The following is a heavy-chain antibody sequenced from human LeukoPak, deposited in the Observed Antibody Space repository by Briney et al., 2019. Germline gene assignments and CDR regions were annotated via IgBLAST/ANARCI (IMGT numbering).Heavy chain of an antibody. Sequence: SETLSLTCTVSGGSISSYYWSWVRQPPGKGLEGIGYIYYSGSTNYNPSLKSRVTISVDTSKNQFSLKLSSVTAADTAVYYCARDRFAADTATAVSDYYYGMDVWGQGTTVTVSS. J-gene: IGHJ6*02. V-gene: IGHV4-59*01. CDR2: IYYSGST. D-gene: IGHD5-18*01. CDR3: ARDRFAADTATAVSDYYYGMDV. CDR1: GGSISSYY.